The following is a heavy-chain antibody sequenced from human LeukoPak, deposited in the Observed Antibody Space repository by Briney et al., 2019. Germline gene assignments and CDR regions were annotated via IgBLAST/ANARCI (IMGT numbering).Heavy chain of an antibody. Sequence: PWETLSLTCTVSGDSIRSFFWSWIRQAPGKGLEWMGFFYYAGSTNYNPSLKSRVTISVDTSKNQLSLNLSSLPAADPALYYCARLPSAGHGYFEAWGQGALVTVSS. V-gene: IGHV4-59*01. CDR2: FYYAGST. CDR3: ARLPSAGHGYFEA. D-gene: IGHD4-17*01. J-gene: IGHJ4*02. CDR1: GDSIRSFF.